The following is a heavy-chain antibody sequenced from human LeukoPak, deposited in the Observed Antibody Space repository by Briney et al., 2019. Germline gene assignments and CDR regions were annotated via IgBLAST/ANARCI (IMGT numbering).Heavy chain of an antibody. J-gene: IGHJ4*02. CDR1: GFTFSSSA. CDR3: AAVFFSSTVPYFDH. CDR2: IVVGSGNT. Sequence: SVKVSCKASGFTFSSSAIQWVRQVRGQRLEWIGWIVVGSGNTNYAQKLQDRVTITKDMSTMTAYMELSSLRSEDTALYYCAAVFFSSTVPYFDHWAQGTLVTVSS. D-gene: IGHD2-2*01. V-gene: IGHV1-58*02.